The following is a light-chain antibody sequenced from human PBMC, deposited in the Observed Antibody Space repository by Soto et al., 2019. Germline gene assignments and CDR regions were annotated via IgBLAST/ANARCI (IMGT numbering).Light chain of an antibody. CDR2: EVS. CDR3: CSYAGSSTPI. V-gene: IGLV2-23*02. Sequence: QSALTQPASVSGSPGQSITNSCTGTSSDVGSYNLVSWYQQHPGKAPKLMIYEVSKRPSGVSNRFSGSKSGNTASLTISGLQAEDEADYYCCSYAGSSTPIFGGGTKLTVL. J-gene: IGLJ2*01. CDR1: SSDVGSYNL.